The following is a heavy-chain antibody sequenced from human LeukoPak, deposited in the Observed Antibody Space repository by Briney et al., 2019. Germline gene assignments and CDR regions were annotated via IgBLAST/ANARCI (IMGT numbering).Heavy chain of an antibody. J-gene: IGHJ4*02. CDR1: GGSFSGYY. CDR2: INHSGST. V-gene: IGHV4-34*01. CDR3: ARAEPLDY. Sequence: SETLSLTCAVYGGSFSGYYWSWIRQPPGKGLEWIGEINHSGSTNYNPSLKSRATLSVDPSKNQFSLKLNSVTVADTAVYYCARAEPLDYWGQGTLVTVSS.